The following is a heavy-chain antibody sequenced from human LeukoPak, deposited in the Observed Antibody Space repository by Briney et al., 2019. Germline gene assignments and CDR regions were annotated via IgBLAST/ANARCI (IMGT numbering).Heavy chain of an antibody. D-gene: IGHD2-2*01. Sequence: PGGSLRLSCAASGFIFSSYAMSWVRQAPGKGLDWVSAISGSGGSTYYADSVKGRFTISRDNSKNTLYLQMNSLKAEDTAVYSCARYCTSTSCYSGTNYYGMDVWGQGTTVTVSS. CDR2: ISGSGGST. J-gene: IGHJ6*02. CDR1: GFIFSSYA. CDR3: ARYCTSTSCYSGTNYYGMDV. V-gene: IGHV3-23*01.